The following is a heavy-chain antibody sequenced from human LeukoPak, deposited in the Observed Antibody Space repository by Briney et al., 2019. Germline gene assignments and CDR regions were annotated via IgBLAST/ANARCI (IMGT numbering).Heavy chain of an antibody. Sequence: SETLSLTSTVSGDSISSYYWSWIRQPAGKGLEWIGRIYTSGGTNYSPSLESRVTMSVDTSKNQVSLKLSAVTAADTAIYYCARHYITSWYFDYWGQGTLVTVSS. CDR3: ARHYITSWYFDY. CDR1: GDSISSYY. D-gene: IGHD6-13*01. V-gene: IGHV4-4*07. CDR2: IYTSGGT. J-gene: IGHJ4*02.